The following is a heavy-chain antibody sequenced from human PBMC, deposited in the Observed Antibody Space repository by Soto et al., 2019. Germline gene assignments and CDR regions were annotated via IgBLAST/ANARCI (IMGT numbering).Heavy chain of an antibody. V-gene: IGHV4-59*08. CDR1: GGSISGYY. CDR3: ARRYCSGGACYSALDY. Sequence: PSETLSLTCTVSGGSISGYYWSWIQQPPGKGLEWIGYIHYSGSTNYNPSLKSRVTLSVDTSKNQFSLKLSSVTAADAAVYYCARRYCSGGACYSALDYWGQGTLVTVSS. J-gene: IGHJ4*02. CDR2: IHYSGST. D-gene: IGHD2-15*01.